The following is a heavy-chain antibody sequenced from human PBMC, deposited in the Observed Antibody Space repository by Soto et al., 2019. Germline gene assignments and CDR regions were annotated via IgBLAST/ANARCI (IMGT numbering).Heavy chain of an antibody. CDR1: GYTFTSYG. CDR2: ISAYNGNT. D-gene: IGHD3-22*01. J-gene: IGHJ4*02. V-gene: IGHV1-18*01. CDR3: ARASITMIVVVSQFDY. Sequence: GASVKVSCKASGYTFTSYGISWVRQAPGQGLEWMGWISAYNGNTNYAQKLQGRVTMTTDTSTSTAYMELRSPRSDDTAVYYCARASITMIVVVSQFDYWGQGTLVTVSS.